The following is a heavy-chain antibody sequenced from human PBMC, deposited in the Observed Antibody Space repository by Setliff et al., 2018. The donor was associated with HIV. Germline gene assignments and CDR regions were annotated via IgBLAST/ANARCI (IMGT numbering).Heavy chain of an antibody. V-gene: IGHV4-61*09. CDR2: IYTSGRT. J-gene: IGHJ3*02. D-gene: IGHD1-1*01. CDR1: GDSISSDSYY. CDR3: ARGPGGTVPKPLDAFDI. Sequence: PSETLSLTCTVSGDSISSDSYYWSWIRQPAGKGLEWIGHIYTSGRTNYNPSLKSRVTISVDTSKNQFSLKLSSVTAADTAVYYCARGPGGTVPKPLDAFDIWGQGTMVTVSS.